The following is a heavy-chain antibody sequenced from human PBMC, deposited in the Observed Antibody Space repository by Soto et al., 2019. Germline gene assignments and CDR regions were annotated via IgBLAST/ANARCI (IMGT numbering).Heavy chain of an antibody. Sequence: QLQLQESGPGLVKPSETLSLTCTVSGGSISSNTYYWDWIRQPPGKGLEWIGTIFYSGTTYYNPSLKSRVTISVDTSKNQFSLKLSSVTAADTTVFYCARRGGYADTNDFWGQGTLVTVSS. CDR3: ARRGGYADTNDF. J-gene: IGHJ4*02. CDR1: GGSISSNTYY. V-gene: IGHV4-39*01. CDR2: IFYSGTT. D-gene: IGHD3-16*01.